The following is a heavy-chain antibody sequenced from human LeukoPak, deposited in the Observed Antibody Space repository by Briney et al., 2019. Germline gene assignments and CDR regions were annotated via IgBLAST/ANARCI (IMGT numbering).Heavy chain of an antibody. D-gene: IGHD3-10*01. CDR1: GFTFRNYG. CDR2: ISHDENKK. J-gene: IGHJ5*02. Sequence: GGSLRLSCVASGFTFRNYGMHWVRRAPGKGLEWVTGISHDENKKYYADSVKGRFTISRDNSKSTVYLQMNSLSIEDTAVYYCTKGGGTYYNPFDPWGQGTLVTVSS. V-gene: IGHV3-30*18. CDR3: TKGGGTYYNPFDP.